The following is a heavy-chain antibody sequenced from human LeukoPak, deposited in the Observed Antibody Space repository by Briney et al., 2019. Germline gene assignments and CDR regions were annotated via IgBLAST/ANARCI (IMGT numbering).Heavy chain of an antibody. CDR3: AQGRGDYPPWYFDY. Sequence: SETLSLTCGVSGGSITKSNWRSWVRQPPGKGLEWIGEIYHSGTTSYNPSLRSRVAISVDKSKNQFSLKLNSVTAADTAVYYCAQGRGDYPPWYFDYWGQGTLVTVSS. J-gene: IGHJ4*02. D-gene: IGHD4-17*01. V-gene: IGHV4-4*02. CDR2: IYHSGTT. CDR1: GGSITKSNW.